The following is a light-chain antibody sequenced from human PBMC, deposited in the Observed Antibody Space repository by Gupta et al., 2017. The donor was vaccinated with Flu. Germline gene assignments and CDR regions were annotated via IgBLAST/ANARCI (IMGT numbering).Light chain of an antibody. Sequence: EIVLTQSPATLSLSTGERAALSCRASQFVSSTNLAWYQQKPGQPPRLLIYGASSRATGTPDRFGGSGSGTDFTLSISRLEPEDFAVYYCQQYGRSPWTFGQGTKVDI. CDR3: QQYGRSPWT. CDR1: QFVSSTN. V-gene: IGKV3-20*01. J-gene: IGKJ1*01. CDR2: GAS.